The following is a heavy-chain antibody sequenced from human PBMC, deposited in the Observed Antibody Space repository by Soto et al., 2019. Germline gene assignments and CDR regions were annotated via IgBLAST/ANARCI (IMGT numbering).Heavy chain of an antibody. CDR3: ARAPWYDYGDYGTDFDY. Sequence: GGSLRLSCAASGFTFSSYGMHWVRQAPGKGLEWVAVIWYDGSNKYYADSVKGRFTISRDNSKNTLYLQMNSLRAEDTAVYYCARAPWYDYGDYGTDFDYWGQGTLVTVSS. V-gene: IGHV3-33*01. CDR2: IWYDGSNK. J-gene: IGHJ4*02. CDR1: GFTFSSYG. D-gene: IGHD4-17*01.